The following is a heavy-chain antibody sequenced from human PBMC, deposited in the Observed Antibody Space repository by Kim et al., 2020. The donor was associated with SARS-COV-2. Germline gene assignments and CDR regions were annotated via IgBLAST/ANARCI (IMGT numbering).Heavy chain of an antibody. CDR2: MNPNSGNT. D-gene: IGHD3-22*01. V-gene: IGHV1-8*01. J-gene: IGHJ4*02. Sequence: ASVKVSCKASGYTFTSYDINWVRQATGQGLEWMGWMNPNSGNTGYAQKFQGRVTMTRNTSISTAYMELSSLRSEDTAVYYCARIYYDSSGYYWVYYFDYWGQGTLVTVSS. CDR1: GYTFTSYD. CDR3: ARIYYDSSGYYWVYYFDY.